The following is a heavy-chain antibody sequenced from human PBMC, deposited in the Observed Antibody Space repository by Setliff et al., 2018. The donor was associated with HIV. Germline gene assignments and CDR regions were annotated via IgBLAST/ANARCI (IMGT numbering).Heavy chain of an antibody. CDR3: ARAIPYYDYVWGSPEDY. J-gene: IGHJ4*02. D-gene: IGHD3-16*01. V-gene: IGHV5-51*01. CDR2: IYPGDSDT. CDR1: GYSFTSYW. Sequence: GESLKISCKGSGYSFTSYWIGWVRQMPGKGLEWMGIIYPGDSDTRYSPSFQGQVTISADTSKNQFSLKLSSVTAADTAVYYCARAIPYYDYVWGSPEDYWGQGTLVTVSS.